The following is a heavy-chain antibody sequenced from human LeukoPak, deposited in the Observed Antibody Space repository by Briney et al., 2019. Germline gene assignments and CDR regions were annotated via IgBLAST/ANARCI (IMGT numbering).Heavy chain of an antibody. CDR3: ATKSGYGDDY. CDR2: ISYDGSNK. J-gene: IGHJ4*02. D-gene: IGHD4-17*01. V-gene: IGHV3-30-3*01. Sequence: SCKASGYNFATYAMHWVRQAPGKGLEWVAVISYDGSNKYYADSVKGRFTISRDNSKNTLYLQMNSLRAEDTAVYYCATKSGYGDDYWGQGTLVTVSS. CDR1: GYNFATYA.